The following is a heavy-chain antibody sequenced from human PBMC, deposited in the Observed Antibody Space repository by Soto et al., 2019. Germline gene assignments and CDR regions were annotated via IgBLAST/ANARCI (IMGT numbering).Heavy chain of an antibody. CDR2: IYYSGST. D-gene: IGHD2-15*01. V-gene: IGHV4-59*01. Sequence: SETLSLTCTVSGGSISSYYWSWIRQPPGKGLEWIGNIYYSGSTNYNPSLKSRVTISVDTSKNQFSLKLNSVTAADTAVYYCARGVDNFDYWGQGTLVTVSS. CDR3: ARGVDNFDY. J-gene: IGHJ4*02. CDR1: GGSISSYY.